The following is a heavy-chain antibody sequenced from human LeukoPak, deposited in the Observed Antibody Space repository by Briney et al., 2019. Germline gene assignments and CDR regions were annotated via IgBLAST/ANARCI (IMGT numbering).Heavy chain of an antibody. CDR1: GGSISSGDYY. CDR3: ARDRNGRLEGPLSVVAFDI. J-gene: IGHJ3*02. V-gene: IGHV4-30-4*08. D-gene: IGHD4-23*01. CDR2: IYYSGST. Sequence: SETLSLXCTVSGGSISSGDYYWSWIRQPPGKGLEWIGYIYYSGSTYYNPSLKSRVTISVDTSKNQFSLKLSSVTAADTAVYYCARDRNGRLEGPLSVVAFDIWGQGTMVTVSS.